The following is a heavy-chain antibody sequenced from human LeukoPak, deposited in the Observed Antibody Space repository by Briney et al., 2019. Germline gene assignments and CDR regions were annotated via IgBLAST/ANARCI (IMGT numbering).Heavy chain of an antibody. CDR3: ARFQYYYDSSGYSD. CDR1: GGSISSYY. CDR2: IYYSGST. D-gene: IGHD3-22*01. V-gene: IGHV4-59*01. Sequence: PSETLSLTCTVSGGSISSYYWSWIRQPPGKGLEWIGYIYYSGSTNYNPSLKSRVTISVDTSKNQFSLKLSSVTAADTAVYYCARFQYYYDSSGYSDWGQGTLVTVSS. J-gene: IGHJ4*02.